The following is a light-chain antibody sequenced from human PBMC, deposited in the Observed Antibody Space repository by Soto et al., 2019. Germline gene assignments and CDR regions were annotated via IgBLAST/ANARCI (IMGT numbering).Light chain of an antibody. V-gene: IGKV3-15*01. Sequence: EIVMTQSPATLSVSPGERATLSCRASQSVSSNLAWYQQKPGQAPRLLIYGASTRATGIPARFSGSGDGTVFPLPLSSLQAEDFAIYFCQQYNNWPPDRTFGQGTKVQIK. J-gene: IGKJ1*01. CDR1: QSVSSN. CDR2: GAS. CDR3: QQYNNWPPDRT.